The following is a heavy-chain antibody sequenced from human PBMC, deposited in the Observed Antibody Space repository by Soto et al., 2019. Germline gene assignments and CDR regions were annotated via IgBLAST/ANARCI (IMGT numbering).Heavy chain of an antibody. J-gene: IGHJ4*02. D-gene: IGHD1-26*01. CDR3: ATSNPPDSGSYQNFDY. V-gene: IGHV3-23*01. CDR1: GFTFSSYA. CDR2: ISGSGGST. Sequence: GGSLRLSCAASGFTFSSYAMSWVRQAPGKGLEWVSAISGSGGSTYYADSVKGRFTISRDNSKNTLYLQMNSLRAEDTAVYYCATSNPPDSGSYQNFDYWGQGTLVTVSS.